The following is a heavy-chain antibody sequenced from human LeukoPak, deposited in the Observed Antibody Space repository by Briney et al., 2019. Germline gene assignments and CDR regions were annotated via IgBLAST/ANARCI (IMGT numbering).Heavy chain of an antibody. V-gene: IGHV3-23*01. CDR2: ISGSGGST. Sequence: PGGSLRLSCAASGFTFSSYAMSWVRQAPGKGLEWVSAISGSGGSTYYADSVKGRFTISRDNSKNTLYLQMNSLRAEDTAVYYCAKDTGILEWFGELSNFDCWGQGTLVTVSS. D-gene: IGHD3-10*01. J-gene: IGHJ4*02. CDR3: AKDTGILEWFGELSNFDC. CDR1: GFTFSSYA.